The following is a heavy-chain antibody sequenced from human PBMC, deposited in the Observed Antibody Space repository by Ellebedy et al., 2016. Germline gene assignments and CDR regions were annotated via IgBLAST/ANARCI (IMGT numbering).Heavy chain of an antibody. CDR2: ISWNSGSK. Sequence: SLKISCAASGFTFDDYAMHWVRQTPGKGLEWVSGISWNSGSKGYADSVKGRFTISRDNAKNTLYLQMNSLRVEDTAIYYCATSLLAGGAVDNWGQGTLVTVSS. D-gene: IGHD2-15*01. V-gene: IGHV3-9*01. CDR3: ATSLLAGGAVDN. CDR1: GFTFDDYA. J-gene: IGHJ4*02.